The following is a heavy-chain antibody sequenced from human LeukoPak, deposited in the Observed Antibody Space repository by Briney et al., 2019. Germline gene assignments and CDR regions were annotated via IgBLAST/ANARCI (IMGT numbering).Heavy chain of an antibody. CDR2: IYDSGIN. J-gene: IGHJ4*02. V-gene: IGHV4-30-2*03. CDR1: GASISRGGSS. CDR3: ARHVSRKITMIDY. Sequence: PSETLSLTCAISGASISRGGSSWNWIRQAPGKGLEWIGHIYDSGINASNSSLKSRVTISLDTSKNHFSLRMTSVTAADAAIYYCARHVSRKITMIDYWGQGTLVTVSS. D-gene: IGHD3-22*01.